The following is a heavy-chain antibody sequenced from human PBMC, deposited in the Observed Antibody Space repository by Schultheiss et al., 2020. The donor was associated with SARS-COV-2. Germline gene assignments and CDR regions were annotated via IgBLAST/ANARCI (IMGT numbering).Heavy chain of an antibody. CDR3: ARAARGISHSRDAFGI. D-gene: IGHD2-15*01. V-gene: IGHV4-34*01. CDR2: INHSGST. Sequence: SETLSLTCAVYGGSFSGYYWSWIRQPPGKGLEWIGEINHSGSTNYNPSLKSRVTISVDTSKNQFSLKLSSVTAADTAVYYCARAARGISHSRDAFGIWGQGTMVTVSS. J-gene: IGHJ3*02. CDR1: GGSFSGYY.